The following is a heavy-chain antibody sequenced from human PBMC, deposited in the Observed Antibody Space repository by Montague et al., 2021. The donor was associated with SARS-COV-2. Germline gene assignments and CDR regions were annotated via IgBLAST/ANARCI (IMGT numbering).Heavy chain of an antibody. CDR2: INHYGST. CDR1: GGSFSGNY. V-gene: IGHV4-34*01. CDR3: ARGLPVTTLFYYFGMDV. D-gene: IGHD4-11*01. Sequence: SETLSLTCAVYGGSFSGNYWSWIRQPSGKGLEWIGEINHYGSTNYNPSLKSRVTMSVNTSKNQFSLKLSSVTAADTAVYYCARGLPVTTLFYYFGMDVWGQGTTVTVSS. J-gene: IGHJ6*02.